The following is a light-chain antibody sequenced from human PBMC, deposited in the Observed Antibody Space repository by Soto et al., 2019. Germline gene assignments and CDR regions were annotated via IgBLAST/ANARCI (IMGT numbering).Light chain of an antibody. J-gene: IGKJ4*01. CDR2: DAS. CDR3: QQTYSNFVS. V-gene: IGKV1-39*01. Sequence: DIQMTQSPSSLSASVGDRVTITCRSSQTISTYLHWFQQKPGKAPNPLIYDASTLQSGVPSRFSGSGSGTDFTLTISSLQPEDFGTYYCQQTYSNFVSFGGGTKVEMK. CDR1: QTISTY.